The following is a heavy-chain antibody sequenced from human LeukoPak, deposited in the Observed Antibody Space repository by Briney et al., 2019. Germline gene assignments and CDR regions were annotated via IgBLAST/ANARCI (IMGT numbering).Heavy chain of an antibody. CDR2: MFPSGNT. V-gene: IGHV4-4*07. Sequence: PSETLSLTCTVSGGSISSYYWSWIRQPAGKGLEWIGRMFPSGNTNYNPSLNSRVTMSVDTSKNQFSLKLSSVTAADTAVYYCARDYYDSGSYPFDSWGQGTLVTASS. J-gene: IGHJ4*02. CDR3: ARDYYDSGSYPFDS. D-gene: IGHD3-10*01. CDR1: GGSISSYY.